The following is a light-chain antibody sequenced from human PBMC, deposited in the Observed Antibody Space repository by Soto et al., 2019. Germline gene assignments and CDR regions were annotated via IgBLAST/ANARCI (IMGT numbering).Light chain of an antibody. CDR3: MSYAGNNVI. J-gene: IGLJ2*01. V-gene: IGLV2-8*01. CDR1: SSDVGTYNY. Sequence: QSVLTQPPSASGSPGQSLTIYCTGTSSDVGTYNYVSWYQQRPGRAPKLMIYDVSERPSGVPNRFSGSKAGNTASLTVSGLQAEDEADYYCMSYAGNNVIFGGGTKLTVL. CDR2: DVS.